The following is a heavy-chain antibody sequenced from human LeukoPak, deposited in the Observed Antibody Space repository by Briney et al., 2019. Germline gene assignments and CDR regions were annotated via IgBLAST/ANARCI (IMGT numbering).Heavy chain of an antibody. J-gene: IGHJ3*02. CDR1: GGSISSYY. D-gene: IGHD4-17*01. CDR3: ARDESTVTPDAFDI. V-gene: IGHV4-59*01. CDR2: IYYSGST. Sequence: PETLSLTCTVSGGSISSYYWSWIRQPPGKGLEWIGYIYYSGSTNYNPSLKSRVTISVDTSKNQFSLKLSSVTAADTAVYYCARDESTVTPDAFDIWGQGTMVTVSS.